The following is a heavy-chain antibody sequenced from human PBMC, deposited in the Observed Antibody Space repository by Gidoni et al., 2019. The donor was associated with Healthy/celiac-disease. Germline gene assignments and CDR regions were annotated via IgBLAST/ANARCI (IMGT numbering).Heavy chain of an antibody. Sequence: EVQLLESGGGLVPPGGSLRLSCAASGFTFSRYAMSWVRQAPGKGLECVSAISGSGGSTYYSDYGKGRFTISRDNSKNTLYMQMTSLRAEDTAVYYCSKGLLDYDYVWWSYRPYYYYYYYMDVWGKGTTVTVSS. CDR3: SKGLLDYDYVWWSYRPYYYYYYYMDV. CDR2: ISGSGGST. V-gene: IGHV3-23*01. D-gene: IGHD3-16*02. J-gene: IGHJ6*03. CDR1: GFTFSRYA.